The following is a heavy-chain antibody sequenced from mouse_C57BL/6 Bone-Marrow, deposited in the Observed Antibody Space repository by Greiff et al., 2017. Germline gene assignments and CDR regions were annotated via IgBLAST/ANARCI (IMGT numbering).Heavy chain of an antibody. CDR3: ARRGDYYGSSYWYFDV. J-gene: IGHJ1*03. D-gene: IGHD1-1*01. CDR2: ISYDGSN. Sequence: EVKLLESGPGLVKPSRSLSLTCSVTGYSITSGYYWNWIRQFPGNKLEWMGYISYDGSNNYNPSLKNRISITRDTSKNQFFLKLNSVTTEDTATYYCARRGDYYGSSYWYFDVWGTGTTVTVSS. CDR1: GYSITSGYY. V-gene: IGHV3-6*01.